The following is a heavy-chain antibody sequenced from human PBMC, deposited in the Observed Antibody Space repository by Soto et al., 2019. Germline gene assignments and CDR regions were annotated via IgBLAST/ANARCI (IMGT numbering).Heavy chain of an antibody. J-gene: IGHJ1*01. CDR2: VSGRGDMT. V-gene: IGHV3-23*01. Sequence: LESGGGFAQPGGSLRLSCAASGFAFSSYAMTWVLQAPGKGLEWVAAVSGRGDMTYYADSVKSRFIISRDNYNNTLFLQMDSLSVDDTAVFFCANRTTGYSDYFKNWGQGTLVTVSS. CDR3: ANRTTGYSDYFKN. CDR1: GFAFSSYA. D-gene: IGHD3-9*01.